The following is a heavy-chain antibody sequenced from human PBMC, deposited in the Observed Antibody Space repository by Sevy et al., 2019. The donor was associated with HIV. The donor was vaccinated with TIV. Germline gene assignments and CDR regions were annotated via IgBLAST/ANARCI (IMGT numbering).Heavy chain of an antibody. D-gene: IGHD3-10*01. CDR1: GYTFTGYY. CDR3: ASFKITGTNFELLWFGELLPEFDY. J-gene: IGHJ4*02. Sequence: ASVKVSCKASGYTFTGYYMHWVRQAPGQGLEWMGWINPNSGGTNYAQKFQGRVPMTRDTSISTAYMELSRLRSDDTAVYYCASFKITGTNFELLWFGELLPEFDYWGQGTLVTVSS. CDR2: INPNSGGT. V-gene: IGHV1-2*02.